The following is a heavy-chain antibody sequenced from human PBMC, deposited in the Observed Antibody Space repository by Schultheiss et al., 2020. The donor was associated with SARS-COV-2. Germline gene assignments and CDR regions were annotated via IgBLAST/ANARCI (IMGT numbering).Heavy chain of an antibody. Sequence: GGSLRLSCAASGFTFSTYAINWVRQAPGKGLEWVSAITGSGGTTYYADSVKGRFTISRDNSKNTLYLHMNSLRAEDTAVYYCARENWNDGIFDYWGQGTLVTVSS. CDR1: GFTFSTYA. V-gene: IGHV3-23*01. D-gene: IGHD1-1*01. CDR2: ITGSGGTT. J-gene: IGHJ4*02. CDR3: ARENWNDGIFDY.